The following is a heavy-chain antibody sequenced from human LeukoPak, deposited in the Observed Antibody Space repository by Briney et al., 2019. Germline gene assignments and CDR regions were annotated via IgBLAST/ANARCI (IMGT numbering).Heavy chain of an antibody. V-gene: IGHV1-18*01. CDR2: ISAYNGNT. Sequence: AASVKVSFKASGYTFTSYGISWMRQAPGQGLEWMGWISAYNGNTNYAQKLQGRVTMTTDTSTSTAYMELRSLRSDDTAVYYCARGYCSSTSCFVWGWFDPWGQGTLVTVSS. J-gene: IGHJ5*02. CDR3: ARGYCSSTSCFVWGWFDP. D-gene: IGHD2-2*01. CDR1: GYTFTSYG.